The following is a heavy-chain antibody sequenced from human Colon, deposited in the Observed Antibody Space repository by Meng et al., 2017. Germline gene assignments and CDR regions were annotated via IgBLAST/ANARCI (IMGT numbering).Heavy chain of an antibody. CDR1: GGSVSSGSHY. D-gene: IGHD6-19*01. J-gene: IGHJ4*02. V-gene: IGHV4-61*01. CDR2: MFHSGTT. CDR3: ARLIAGWPFYFDY. Sequence: VQLQGSGPGLVRPSATLCLTCNVSGGSVSSGSHYWSWIRQPPGKGLEWIGYMFHSGTTKYNPSLKSRVSMSVDTTKNQFYLKLTSVTVADTSVFYCARLIAGWPFYFDYWGQGILVTVSS.